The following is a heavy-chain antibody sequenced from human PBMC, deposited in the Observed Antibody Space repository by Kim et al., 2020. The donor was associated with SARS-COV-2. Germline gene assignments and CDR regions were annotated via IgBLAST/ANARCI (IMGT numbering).Heavy chain of an antibody. J-gene: IGHJ3*02. V-gene: IGHV1-24*01. D-gene: IGHD2-2*02. CDR3: ATVFAALVVLPPTKPDAYDI. CDR2: FDPENAER. Sequence: ASVKVSCKVSGHTLTDLSMHWVRQAPGKGLEWMGGFDPENAERIYGEKFQGGVTMTEDTSRDTAYMELRSLRSEDTAVYYCATVFAALVVLPPTKPDAYDIWGQGTKVTVSS. CDR1: GHTLTDLS.